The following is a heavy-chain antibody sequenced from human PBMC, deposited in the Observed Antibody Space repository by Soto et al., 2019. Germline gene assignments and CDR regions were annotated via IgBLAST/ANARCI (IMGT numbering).Heavy chain of an antibody. V-gene: IGHV3-23*01. Sequence: GGSLRLSCAASGFTFSSYAMSWVRQAPGKGLEWVSAISGSGGSTYYADSVKGRFTISRDNSKNTLDLQMNSLRAEDTAVYYCAKDQRHRYQLLLGNYYYMDVWGKGTTVTVSS. J-gene: IGHJ6*03. CDR3: AKDQRHRYQLLLGNYYYMDV. D-gene: IGHD2-2*01. CDR2: ISGSGGST. CDR1: GFTFSSYA.